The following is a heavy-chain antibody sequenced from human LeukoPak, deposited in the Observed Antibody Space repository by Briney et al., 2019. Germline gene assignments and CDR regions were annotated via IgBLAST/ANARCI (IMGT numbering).Heavy chain of an antibody. CDR2: ISYDGSNK. V-gene: IGHV3-30*01. CDR3: ARAEAFYMDV. CDR1: GVTFSSYA. J-gene: IGHJ6*03. Sequence: PGRSLRLSCADSGVTFSSYAMHWVRQAPGKGLEWVAVISYDGSNKYYADSVKGRFTTSRDNSKNTLYLQMNSLRAEDTAVYYCARAEAFYMDVWGKGTTVTVSS.